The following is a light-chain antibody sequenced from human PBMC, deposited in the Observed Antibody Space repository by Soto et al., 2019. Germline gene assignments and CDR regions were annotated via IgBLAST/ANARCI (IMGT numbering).Light chain of an antibody. CDR2: EVS. Sequence: QSALTQPASVSGSPGQSITISCNGTSSDIGGFNYVSWYQQHPGKAPTLIIYEVSNRPSGISHRFSGSKSGDTASLTISGVQAEDEADYYCSSFTNTTTLVLFGGGSQLTLL. J-gene: IGLJ2*01. V-gene: IGLV2-14*03. CDR3: SSFTNTTTLVL. CDR1: SSDIGGFNY.